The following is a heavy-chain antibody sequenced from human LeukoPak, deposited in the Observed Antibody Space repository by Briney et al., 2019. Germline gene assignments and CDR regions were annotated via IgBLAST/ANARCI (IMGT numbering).Heavy chain of an antibody. Sequence: GGSLRLSRAASGFTFSSYSMNWVRQAPGKGLEWVSYISSSSSTIYYADSVKGRFTISRDNAKNSLYLQMNSLRAEDTAVYYCARVVDSSSTSCYTYYYYYYMDVWGKGTTVTVSS. CDR2: ISSSSSTI. V-gene: IGHV3-48*01. D-gene: IGHD2-2*02. CDR3: ARVVDSSSTSCYTYYYYYYMDV. J-gene: IGHJ6*03. CDR1: GFTFSSYS.